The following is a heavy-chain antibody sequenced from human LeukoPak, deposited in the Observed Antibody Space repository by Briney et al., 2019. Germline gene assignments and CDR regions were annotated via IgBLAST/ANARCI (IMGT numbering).Heavy chain of an antibody. CDR1: GGSISSYY. CDR3: AREGTTSSGYYSGGLPNWFDP. J-gene: IGHJ5*02. D-gene: IGHD3-22*01. Sequence: PSETLSLTCTVSGGSISSYYWSWIRQPPGKGLEWIGCIYYSGSTNYNPSLKSRVTISVDTSKNQFSLKLSSVTAADTAVYYCAREGTTSSGYYSGGLPNWFDPWGQGNLVTVSS. CDR2: IYYSGST. V-gene: IGHV4-59*01.